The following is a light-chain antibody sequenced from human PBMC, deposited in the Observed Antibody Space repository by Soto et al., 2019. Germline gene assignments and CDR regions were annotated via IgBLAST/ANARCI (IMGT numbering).Light chain of an antibody. Sequence: DIQMNQSASSLSASVGDRVTITCRASQSISRYLNWYQQKPGKAPNLLIYVASSLQSEVPSRFSGSGSGTDFTLTITSLQPEDFATYYCQQSYGTPITFGQGTRLEIK. V-gene: IGKV1-39*01. CDR1: QSISRY. CDR2: VAS. J-gene: IGKJ5*01. CDR3: QQSYGTPIT.